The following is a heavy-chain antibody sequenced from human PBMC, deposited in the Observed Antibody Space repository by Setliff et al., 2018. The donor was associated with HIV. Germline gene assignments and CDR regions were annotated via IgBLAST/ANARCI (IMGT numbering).Heavy chain of an antibody. Sequence: PETLSLTCAVSGGSISSYYWSWIRQSPEKGLEWIGYIYHSGITSYNPSLKSRVTMSMDMSKNLFSLNLSSVTAADSAVYYCARIAWKQGAVGSFCDYWGQGGLVTVSS. CDR2: IYHSGIT. CDR3: ARIAWKQGAVGSFCDY. CDR1: GGSISSYY. V-gene: IGHV4-59*01. D-gene: IGHD3-10*01. J-gene: IGHJ4*02.